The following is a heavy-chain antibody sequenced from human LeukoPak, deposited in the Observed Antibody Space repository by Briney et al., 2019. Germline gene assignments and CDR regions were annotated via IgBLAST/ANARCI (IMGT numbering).Heavy chain of an antibody. V-gene: IGHV3-23*01. CDR3: AKDRVITFGGVIVPPGDY. CDR1: GFTFSSYA. Sequence: GGSLRPSCAASGFTFSSYAMSWVRRAPGKGLEWVSAISGSGGSTYYADSVKGRFTISRDNSKNTLYLQMNSLRAEDTAVYYCAKDRVITFGGVIVPPGDYWGQGTLVTVSS. D-gene: IGHD3-16*02. J-gene: IGHJ4*02. CDR2: ISGSGGST.